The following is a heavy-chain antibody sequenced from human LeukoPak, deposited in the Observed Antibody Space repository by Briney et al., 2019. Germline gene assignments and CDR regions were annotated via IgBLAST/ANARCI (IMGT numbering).Heavy chain of an antibody. J-gene: IGHJ4*02. CDR3: NLGSGYYSFDY. D-gene: IGHD3-22*01. V-gene: IGHV3-21*01. Sequence: GGSLRLSCAASGFTFSSYSMNWVRQAPGKGLEWVSSISSSSSYIYYADSVKGRFTISRDNAKNSLYPQMNSLRAEDTAVYYCNLGSGYYSFDYWGQGTLVTVSS. CDR2: ISSSSSYI. CDR1: GFTFSSYS.